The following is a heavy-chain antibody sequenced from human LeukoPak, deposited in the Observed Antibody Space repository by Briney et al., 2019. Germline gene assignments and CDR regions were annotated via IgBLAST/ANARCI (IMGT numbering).Heavy chain of an antibody. CDR2: IYYSGST. CDR3: ARGRYLRTDYGDYALVFDP. J-gene: IGHJ5*02. Sequence: SETLSLTCTVSGGSISSYYWSWIRQPPGKGLEWIGYIYYSGSTNYNPSLKSRVTISVDTSKNQFSLKLSSVTAADTAVYYCARGRYLRTDYGDYALVFDPWGQGTLVTVSS. V-gene: IGHV4-59*01. D-gene: IGHD4-17*01. CDR1: GGSISSYY.